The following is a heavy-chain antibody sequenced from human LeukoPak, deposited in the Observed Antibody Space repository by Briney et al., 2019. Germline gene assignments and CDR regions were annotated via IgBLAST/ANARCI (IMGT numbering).Heavy chain of an antibody. J-gene: IGHJ5*02. CDR2: INHSGST. CDR1: GGSFSGYY. D-gene: IGHD2-15*01. CDR3: ARLSQSCRLFSCSGGSCYCFDWFDP. Sequence: RSSETLSLTCAVYGGSFSGYYWSWIRQPPGKGLEWIGEINHSGSTNYNPSLKSRVTISVDTSKNQFSLKLSSVTAADTAVYYCARLSQSCRLFSCSGGSCYCFDWFDPWGQGTLVTVSS. V-gene: IGHV4-34*01.